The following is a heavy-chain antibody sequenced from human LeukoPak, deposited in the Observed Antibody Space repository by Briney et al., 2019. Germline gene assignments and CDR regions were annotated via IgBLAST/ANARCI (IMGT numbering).Heavy chain of an antibody. D-gene: IGHD3-3*01. CDR1: GFTVSSNY. CDR3: ASYITIFGVVTVDAFDI. V-gene: IGHV3-53*01. Sequence: GGSLRLSCAASGFTVSSNYMSWVRQAPGKGLEWVSVIYSGGSTYYADSVKGRFTISRDNSKNSLYLQMNSLRAEDTAVYYCASYITIFGVVTVDAFDIWGEGTMVTVSS. J-gene: IGHJ3*02. CDR2: IYSGGST.